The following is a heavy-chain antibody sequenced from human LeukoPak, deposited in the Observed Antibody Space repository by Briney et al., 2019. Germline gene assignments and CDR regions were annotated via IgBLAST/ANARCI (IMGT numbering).Heavy chain of an antibody. CDR2: ISSSSSYI. CDR1: GFTFSSYS. Sequence: GGSLRLSCAASGFTFSSYSMNRVRQAPGKGLEWVSSISSSSSYIYYADSVKGRFTISRDNAKNSLYLQMNSLRAEDTAVYYCAREPRYYYGMDVWGKGTTVTVFS. J-gene: IGHJ6*04. CDR3: AREPRYYYGMDV. V-gene: IGHV3-21*01.